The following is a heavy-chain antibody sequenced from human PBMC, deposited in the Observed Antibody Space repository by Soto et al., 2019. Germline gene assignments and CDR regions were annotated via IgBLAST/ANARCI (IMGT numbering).Heavy chain of an antibody. V-gene: IGHV4-59*08. CDR1: GGSISSYY. J-gene: IGHJ4*02. Sequence: SETLSLTCTVSGGSISSYYWNWIRQPPGKGLEWIGYIYYSGSTNYNPSLKSRVTISVDTSKNQFSLKLSSVTAADTAVYYCARGYCSGGSCYSRLFDYWGQGTLVTVSS. CDR3: ARGYCSGGSCYSRLFDY. CDR2: IYYSGST. D-gene: IGHD2-15*01.